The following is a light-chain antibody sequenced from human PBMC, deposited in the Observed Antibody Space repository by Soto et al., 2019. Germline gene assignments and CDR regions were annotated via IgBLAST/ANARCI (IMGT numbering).Light chain of an antibody. J-gene: IGKJ1*01. CDR3: QQRYNWPLT. CDR2: DAS. Sequence: IVLTHSPGTLSLSPLYTATLSFMASQSLGSDLAWYQQKPGQAPRLLIYDASNRATGIPARFSGSGSATDFTLTISSLEPEDFAIYYCQQRYNWPLTFGQGTKVDIK. V-gene: IGKV3-11*01. CDR1: QSLGSD.